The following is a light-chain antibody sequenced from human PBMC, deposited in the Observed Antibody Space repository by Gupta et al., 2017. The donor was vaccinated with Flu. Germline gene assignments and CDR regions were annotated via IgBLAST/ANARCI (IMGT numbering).Light chain of an antibody. J-gene: IGKJ2*01. V-gene: IGKV3-20*01. CDR2: GAS. Sequence: EVVLTQSPGSLSLSPGERATLSCRASQTVAGSFLAWHQQQPGQAPRLLIYGASTRAAGIPDRFSGSVSGTDFTLTISRLEPEDFAVYYCQQYGSSPAFSFGQGTKLE. CDR1: QTVAGSF. CDR3: QQYGSSPAFS.